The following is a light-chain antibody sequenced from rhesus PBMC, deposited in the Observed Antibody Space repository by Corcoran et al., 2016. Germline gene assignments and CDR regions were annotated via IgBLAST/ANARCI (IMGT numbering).Light chain of an antibody. Sequence: EIVVTQSPATLALSPGERATLSCRASQSVSSYLAWYQQKPGQAPRLLIYGASSRATGIPDRFSGSGSGTEFTLTISSLEPEDVGVYFCLQSSNWPRTFGQGTKVEIK. CDR1: QSVSSY. J-gene: IGKJ1*01. CDR3: LQSSNWPRT. CDR2: GAS. V-gene: IGKV3-24*04.